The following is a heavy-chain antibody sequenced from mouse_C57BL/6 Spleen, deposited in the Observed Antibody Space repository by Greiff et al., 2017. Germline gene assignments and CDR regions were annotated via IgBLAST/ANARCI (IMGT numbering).Heavy chain of an antibody. Sequence: QVQLQQPGAELVKPGASVKLSCKASGYTFTSYWTHWVKQRPGQGLEWIGMIHPNSGSTNYNQKFKGKSTLTVDKSSSTAYMQLSSLTSEDSAVYYCARGGYGYDEGAWFAYWGQGTLVTVSA. J-gene: IGHJ3*01. CDR1: GYTFTSYW. CDR2: IHPNSGST. D-gene: IGHD2-2*01. V-gene: IGHV1-64*01. CDR3: ARGGYGYDEGAWFAY.